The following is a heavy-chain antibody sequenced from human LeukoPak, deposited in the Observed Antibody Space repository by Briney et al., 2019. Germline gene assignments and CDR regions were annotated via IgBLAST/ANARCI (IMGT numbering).Heavy chain of an antibody. CDR1: GGTFSRYA. V-gene: IGHV1-69*13. CDR2: IIPIFGTA. CDR3: ARDRRPLSNYDYYYYGMDV. Sequence: ASVKVSCKASGGTFSRYAISWVRQAPGQGLEWMGGIIPIFGTANYAQKFQGRVTITADESTSTAYMELSSLRSEDTAVYYCARDRRPLSNYDYYYYGMDVWGQGTTVTVSS. D-gene: IGHD4-11*01. J-gene: IGHJ6*02.